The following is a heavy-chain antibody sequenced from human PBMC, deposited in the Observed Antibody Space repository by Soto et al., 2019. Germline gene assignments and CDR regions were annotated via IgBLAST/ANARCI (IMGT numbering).Heavy chain of an antibody. J-gene: IGHJ6*02. CDR1: GGTFSSYA. Sequence: SVNVSCKASGGTFSSYAISWVRQAPGQGLEWMGGIIPIFGTANYAQKFQGRVTITADKSTSTAYMELSSLRSEDTAVYYCARPVYEGDYYYGMDVCGQGTTVTVS. V-gene: IGHV1-69*06. CDR2: IIPIFGTA. CDR3: ARPVYEGDYYYGMDV. D-gene: IGHD3-3*01.